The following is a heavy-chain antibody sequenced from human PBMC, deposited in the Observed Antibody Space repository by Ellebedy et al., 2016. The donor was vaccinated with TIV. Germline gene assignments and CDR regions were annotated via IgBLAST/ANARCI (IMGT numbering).Heavy chain of an antibody. J-gene: IGHJ4*02. CDR3: ARLSEIAAAGTWGY. CDR1: GGSISSYY. CDR2: IYTSGST. V-gene: IGHV4-4*07. D-gene: IGHD6-13*01. Sequence: SETLSLTXTVSGGSISSYYWSWIRQPAGKGLEWIGRIYTSGSTNYNPSLKSRVTMSVDTSKNQFSLKLSSVTAADTAVYYCARLSEIAAAGTWGYWGQGTLVTVSS.